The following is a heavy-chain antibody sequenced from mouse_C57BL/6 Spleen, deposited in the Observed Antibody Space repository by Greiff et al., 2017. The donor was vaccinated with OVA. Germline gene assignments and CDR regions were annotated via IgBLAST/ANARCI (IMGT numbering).Heavy chain of an antibody. J-gene: IGHJ2*01. CDR1: GYTFTSYW. Sequence: QVQLQQPGAELVMPGASVKLSCKASGYTFTSYWMHWVKQRPGQGLEWIGEIDPSDSYTNYNQKFKGKSTLTVDKSSSTAYMQLISLTSEDSAVYYCARRCLDGYYMYYFASWRPGTTLPVSS. CDR3: ARRCLDGYYMYYFAS. CDR2: IDPSDSYT. V-gene: IGHV1-69*01. D-gene: IGHD2-3*01.